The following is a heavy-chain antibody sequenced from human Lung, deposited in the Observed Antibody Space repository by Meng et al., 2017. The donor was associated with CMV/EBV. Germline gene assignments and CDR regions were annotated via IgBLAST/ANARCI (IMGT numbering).Heavy chain of an antibody. CDR3: ARDHTPTVTTILFES. CDR2: ISDDGTNT. J-gene: IGHJ4*02. D-gene: IGHD4-17*01. Sequence: GGSLRLSCAASGFTFSSYAMHWVRQAPGKGLEWVAVISDDGTNTYYADSVKGRFTISRDNSKNTLYLQVNSLRAEDTAVYYCARDHTPTVTTILFESWAQGSXVTVSS. CDR1: GFTFSSYA. V-gene: IGHV3-30*04.